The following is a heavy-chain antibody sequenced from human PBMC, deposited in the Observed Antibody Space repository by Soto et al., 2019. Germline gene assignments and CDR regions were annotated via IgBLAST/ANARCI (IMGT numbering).Heavy chain of an antibody. Sequence: GASVKVSCKASGYTFTSYAMHWVRQAPGQGLEWMGWISAYNGNTNYAQKLQGRVTMTTDTSTSTAYMELRSLRSDDTAVYYCARDGMNIVATMSSSSWCFDYWGQGTLVTVSS. CDR1: GYTFTSYA. V-gene: IGHV1-18*01. CDR3: ARDGMNIVATMSSSSWCFDY. CDR2: ISAYNGNT. J-gene: IGHJ4*02. D-gene: IGHD5-12*01.